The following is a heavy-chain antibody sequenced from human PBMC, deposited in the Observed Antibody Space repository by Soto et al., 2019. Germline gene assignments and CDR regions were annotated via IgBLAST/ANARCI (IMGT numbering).Heavy chain of an antibody. D-gene: IGHD3-3*01. Sequence: GASVKVSCKASGVTFSSYAISWVRQAPGQGLEWMGGIIPIFGTANYAQKFQGRVTITADESTSTAYMELSSLRSEDTAVYYCAIDQYYDFSHPLGWFDPWGQGTLVTVSS. V-gene: IGHV1-69*13. CDR1: GVTFSSYA. CDR3: AIDQYYDFSHPLGWFDP. CDR2: IIPIFGTA. J-gene: IGHJ5*02.